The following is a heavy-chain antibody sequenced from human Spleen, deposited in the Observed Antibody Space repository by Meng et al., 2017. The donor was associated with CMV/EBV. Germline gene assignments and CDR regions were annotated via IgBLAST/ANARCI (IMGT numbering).Heavy chain of an antibody. Sequence: GESLKISCAASGFTFSNYWMHWVRQAPGEGLVWVSHINSDGGSTTYADSVKGRFTISRDNAKNTLYLQMNSLRAEDTAIYFCARDPMTSGGMDVWGQGTTVTVSS. CDR2: INSDGGST. V-gene: IGHV3-74*01. J-gene: IGHJ6*02. CDR3: ARDPMTSGGMDV. CDR1: GFTFSNYW. D-gene: IGHD2-21*02.